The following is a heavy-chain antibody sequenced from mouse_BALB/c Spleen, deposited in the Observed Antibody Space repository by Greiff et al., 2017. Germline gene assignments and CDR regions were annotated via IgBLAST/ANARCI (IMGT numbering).Heavy chain of an antibody. CDR1: GYTFTSYW. V-gene: IGHV1S81*02. CDR2: INPSNGRT. Sequence: QVQLQQPGAELVKPGASVKLSCKASGYTFTSYWMHWVKQRPGQGLEWIGEINPSNGRTNYNEKFKSKATLTVDKSSSTAYMQLSSLTSEDSAVYYCARKTILDYWGQGTTLTVSS. CDR3: ARKTILDY. J-gene: IGHJ2*01.